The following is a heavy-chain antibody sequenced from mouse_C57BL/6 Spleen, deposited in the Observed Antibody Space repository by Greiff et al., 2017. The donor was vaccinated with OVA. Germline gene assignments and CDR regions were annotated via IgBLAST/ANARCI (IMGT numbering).Heavy chain of an antibody. D-gene: IGHD1-1*01. J-gene: IGHJ3*01. CDR1: GYTFTGYW. CDR3: AGRDYGSSYGAY. Sequence: QVQLQQSGAELMKPGASVKLSCKATGYTFTGYWIEWVKQRPGHGLEWIGEIYPGSGSTNYNEKFKGKATFTADTSSNTAYMQLSSLTTEDSAIYYCAGRDYGSSYGAYWGQGTLVTVSA. CDR2: IYPGSGST. V-gene: IGHV1-9*01.